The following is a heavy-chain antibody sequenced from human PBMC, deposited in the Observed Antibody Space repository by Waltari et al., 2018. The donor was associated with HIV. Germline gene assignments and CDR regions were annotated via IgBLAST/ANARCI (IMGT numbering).Heavy chain of an antibody. CDR2: IFHSGSP. V-gene: IGHV4-38-2*02. J-gene: IGHJ6*02. CDR1: GYSISSGYY. D-gene: IGHD1-26*01. CDR3: ARDSRGWELPGAYYYGMDV. Sequence: QVQLQESGPGLVKPSETLSLTCAVSGYSISSGYYWGWIRQPPGKGLEWIGNIFHSGSPYYNPSLKSRVTISVATSKNQFPRKRSSVTAADTAGYYCARDSRGWELPGAYYYGMDVWGQGTTVTVSS.